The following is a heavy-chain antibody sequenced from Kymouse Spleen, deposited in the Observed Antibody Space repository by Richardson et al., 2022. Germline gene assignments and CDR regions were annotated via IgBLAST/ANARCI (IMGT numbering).Heavy chain of an antibody. V-gene: IGHV3-21*03. D-gene: IGHD5-12*01. Sequence: EVQLVESGGGLVKPGGSLRLSCAASGFTFSSYSMNWVRQAPGKGLEWVSSISSSSSYIYYADSVKGRFTISRDNAKNSLYLQMNSLRAEDTAVYYCARDPYSGYDSFYYYYYGMDVWGQGTTVTVSS. CDR3: ARDPYSGYDSFYYYYYGMDV. CDR1: GFTFSSYS. J-gene: IGHJ6*02. CDR2: ISSSSSYI.